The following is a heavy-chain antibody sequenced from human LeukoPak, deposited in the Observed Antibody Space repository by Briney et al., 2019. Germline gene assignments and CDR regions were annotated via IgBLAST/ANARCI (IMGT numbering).Heavy chain of an antibody. Sequence: GGSLRLSCAASGFTVSSNYMSWVRQAPGKGLEWVSVIYSGGSTYYADSVKGRFTISRDNSKNTLYPQMNSLRAEDTAVYYCARTSSPSGFDIWGQGTMVTVSS. V-gene: IGHV3-53*01. CDR1: GFTVSSNY. CDR3: ARTSSPSGFDI. J-gene: IGHJ3*02. D-gene: IGHD1-26*01. CDR2: IYSGGST.